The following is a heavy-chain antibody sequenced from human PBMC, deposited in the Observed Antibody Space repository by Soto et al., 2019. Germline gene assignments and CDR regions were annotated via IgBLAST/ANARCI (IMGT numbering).Heavy chain of an antibody. CDR3: ARDDDRPDNGLDM. V-gene: IGHV3-30*19. J-gene: IGHJ3*02. D-gene: IGHD2-8*01. CDR2: ILNDGGDQ. CDR1: GFTFSNYG. Sequence: QVQLVESGGGVVQPGRSLRLSCAASGFTFSNYGMHWVRQAPGKGLEWLAVILNDGGDQNYGDSVKGRFTISRDNSKNTLYLQINSLRVEEKAVYYCARDDDRPDNGLDMWGQWTMVTVSS.